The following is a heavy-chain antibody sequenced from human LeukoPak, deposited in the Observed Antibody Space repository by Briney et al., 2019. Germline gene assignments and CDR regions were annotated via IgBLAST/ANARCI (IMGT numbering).Heavy chain of an antibody. V-gene: IGHV3-74*03. D-gene: IGHD3-10*01. CDR3: ARGVYGSATWFDP. J-gene: IGHJ5*02. CDR2: INPDGSTT. Sequence: PGGSLRLSCAASGFTLSSYWMHCVRQAPGKGLECVSRINPDGSTTKYADSVNGRFTISRDNAKNTLYLQMNSLRAEDTAVYYCARGVYGSATWFDPWGQGTQVTVSS. CDR1: GFTLSSYW.